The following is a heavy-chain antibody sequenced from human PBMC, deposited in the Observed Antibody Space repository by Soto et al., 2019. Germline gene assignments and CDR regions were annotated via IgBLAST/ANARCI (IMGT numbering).Heavy chain of an antibody. CDR1: GYTFSNYV. V-gene: IGHV1-18*01. CDR3: AREATPWGGYRYNNY. J-gene: IGHJ4*02. D-gene: IGHD3-16*02. Sequence: QVQLVQSGAEVKKPGASVKVSCKTSGYTFSNYVINWVRQAPGQGLEWMGWISGYNGNTDYAQKVQGRVTMTTDTSTSTGYMELRSLRSDDTAVYYCAREATPWGGYRYNNYWGQGTLVTVSP. CDR2: ISGYNGNT.